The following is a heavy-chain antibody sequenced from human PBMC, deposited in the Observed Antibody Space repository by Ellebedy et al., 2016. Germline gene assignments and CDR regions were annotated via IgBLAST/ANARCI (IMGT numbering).Heavy chain of an antibody. Sequence: GGSLRLSXAASGFTFSSYAFHWVRQAPGKGLEWVGRSINKPTFYTTEYAASVRGRFTISRDNSQNSLYLQMNSLKTEDTAVYYCARVQYGDSLDWGQGTLVTVSS. D-gene: IGHD4-17*01. CDR3: ARVQYGDSLD. CDR1: GFTFSSYA. CDR2: SINKPTFYTT. J-gene: IGHJ4*02. V-gene: IGHV3-72*01.